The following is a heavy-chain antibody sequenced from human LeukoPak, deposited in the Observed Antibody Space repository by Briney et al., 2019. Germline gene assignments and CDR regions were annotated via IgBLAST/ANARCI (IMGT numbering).Heavy chain of an antibody. Sequence: GASVKVSCKASGYTFTSYDINWVRQATGQGLEWMGWMNPNSGNTGYAQKFQGRVTMTRDTSTSTVYMELSSLRSEDTAVYYCARVRGGDDAFDIWGQGTMVTVSS. D-gene: IGHD3-16*01. CDR3: ARVRGGDDAFDI. CDR2: MNPNSGNT. V-gene: IGHV1-8*02. J-gene: IGHJ3*02. CDR1: GYTFTSYD.